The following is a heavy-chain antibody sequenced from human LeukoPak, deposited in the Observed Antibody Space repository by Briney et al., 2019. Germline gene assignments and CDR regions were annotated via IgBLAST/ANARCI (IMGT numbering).Heavy chain of an antibody. D-gene: IGHD2-2*01. CDR2: IRSDGTNK. CDR1: GFTFSSYG. J-gene: IGHJ4*02. CDR3: ARDNYLGYCSSTSCSFDY. V-gene: IGHV3-30*02. Sequence: PGGSLRLSCAASGFTFSSYGMHWVRQAPGKGLEWVAFIRSDGTNKYYADSVKGRFTISRDNSKNTLHLQMNSLRAKDTAVYYCARDNYLGYCSSTSCSFDYWGQGTLVTVSS.